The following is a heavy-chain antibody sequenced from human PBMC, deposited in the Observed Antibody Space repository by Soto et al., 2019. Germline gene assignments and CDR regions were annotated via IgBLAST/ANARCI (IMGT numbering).Heavy chain of an antibody. V-gene: IGHV4-59*08. CDR2: IYYTGTT. Sequence: SETLSLTCTVSGGSIRDYYWGWIRQSPGKGLEWIGYIYYTGTTKYNPSLKSRVTISVDSSKNQFSLKLDSVTAADTAVYYCARLGGYYQAFASWGQGTLVTVSS. CDR3: ARLGGYYQAFAS. D-gene: IGHD3-22*01. CDR1: GGSIRDYY. J-gene: IGHJ4*02.